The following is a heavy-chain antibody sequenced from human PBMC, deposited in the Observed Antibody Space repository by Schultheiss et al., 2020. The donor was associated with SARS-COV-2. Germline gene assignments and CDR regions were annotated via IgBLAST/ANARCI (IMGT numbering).Heavy chain of an antibody. CDR3: ARGPDYIAAAGTVYFDY. J-gene: IGHJ4*02. CDR2: IYYSGST. CDR1: GGSFSGYY. D-gene: IGHD6-13*01. Sequence: SETLSLTCAVYGGSFSGYYWSWIRQPPGKGLEWIGYIYYSGSTNYNPSLKSRVTISVDTSKNQFSLKLSSVTAADTAVYYCARGPDYIAAAGTVYFDYWGQGTLVTVSS. V-gene: IGHV4-59*12.